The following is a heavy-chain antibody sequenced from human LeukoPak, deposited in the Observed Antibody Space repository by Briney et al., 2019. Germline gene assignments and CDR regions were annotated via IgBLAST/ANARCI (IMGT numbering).Heavy chain of an antibody. J-gene: IGHJ3*02. CDR3: ARDVYYHDSSGTGAFDI. CDR2: INSDGSST. Sequence: PGGSLRLSCAASGFTFSSYWMHWVRQAPGKGLVWVSRINSDGSSTSYADSVKGRFIISRDNAKNTLYLQMNSLRAEDTAVYYCARDVYYHDSSGTGAFDIWGQGTKVTVSS. CDR1: GFTFSSYW. V-gene: IGHV3-74*01. D-gene: IGHD3-22*01.